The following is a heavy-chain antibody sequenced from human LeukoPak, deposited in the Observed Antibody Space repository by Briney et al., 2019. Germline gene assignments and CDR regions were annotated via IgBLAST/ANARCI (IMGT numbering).Heavy chain of an antibody. V-gene: IGHV3-33*01. CDR3: TRDSGECRSERSFDL. CDR2: IWFDGSNK. Sequence: GGSLRLSCAASGFTFGSYGMHWVRQAPGKGLEWVAVIWFDGSNKFYRDSVRGRFTISRDDSKNTLYLQMHSLRVEDTAVYYCTRDSGECRSERSFDLWGRRSLITDSS. CDR1: GFTFGSYG. J-gene: IGHJ2*01. D-gene: IGHD2-2*01.